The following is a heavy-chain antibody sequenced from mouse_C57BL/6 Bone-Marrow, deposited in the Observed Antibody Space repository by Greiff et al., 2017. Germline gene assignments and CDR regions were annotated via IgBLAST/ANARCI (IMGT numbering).Heavy chain of an antibody. V-gene: IGHV14-4*01. CDR1: GFNIKDYY. CDR2: IDPEIGDT. D-gene: IGHD2-3*01. Sequence: EVKLQESGAELVRPGASVKLSCTASGFNIKDYYIHWVKQRPEQGLEWIGWIDPEIGDTEYASKFQGTATITSDTSSNTAYLQLSSLTSEDTAVYYCSSCDGNYFDFWGQGTPLTVAS. CDR3: SSCDGNYFDF. J-gene: IGHJ2*01.